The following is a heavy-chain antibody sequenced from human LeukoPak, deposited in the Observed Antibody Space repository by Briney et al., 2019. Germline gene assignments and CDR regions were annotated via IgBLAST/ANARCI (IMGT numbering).Heavy chain of an antibody. CDR1: GGTFSSYA. J-gene: IGHJ4*02. D-gene: IGHD4-17*01. V-gene: IGHV1-18*01. CDR3: ARDRDGDYVFDY. Sequence: ASVKVSCKASGGTFSSYAISWVRQAPGQGLEWMGWISAYNGNTNYAQKLQGRVTMTTDTSTSTAYMELRSLRSDDTAVYYCARDRDGDYVFDYWGQGTLVTVSS. CDR2: ISAYNGNT.